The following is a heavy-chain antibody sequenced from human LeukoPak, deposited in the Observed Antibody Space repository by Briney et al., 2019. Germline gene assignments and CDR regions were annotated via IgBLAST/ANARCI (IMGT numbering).Heavy chain of an antibody. CDR2: ITSDGSNT. CDR3: ARDSEAVAGDFDY. V-gene: IGHV3-74*03. CDR1: GFTFSNYW. D-gene: IGHD6-13*01. Sequence: GGSLRLSCAASGFTFSNYWMHWVRQAPGKGLVWVSRITSDGSNTMYADSVKGRFTISRDNVKNTLYLQMNSLRVEDTAVYYCARDSEAVAGDFDYWGQGTLVTVSS. J-gene: IGHJ4*02.